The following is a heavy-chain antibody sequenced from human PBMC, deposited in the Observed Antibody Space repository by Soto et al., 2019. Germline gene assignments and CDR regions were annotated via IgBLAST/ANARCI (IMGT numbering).Heavy chain of an antibody. CDR3: ARGLAAGDY. V-gene: IGHV1-46*01. D-gene: IGHD6-13*01. Sequence: QVQLVQSGAEVKNPGASVKVSCKASGYTFTNYYIHWVRQAPGQGLEWMAIINPNGGSKNYAQKFQGRVTLARDTFTSTVYMELSSLRSEDTAIYYCARGLAAGDYWGQGTLVTVSS. CDR2: INPNGGSK. J-gene: IGHJ4*02. CDR1: GYTFTNYY.